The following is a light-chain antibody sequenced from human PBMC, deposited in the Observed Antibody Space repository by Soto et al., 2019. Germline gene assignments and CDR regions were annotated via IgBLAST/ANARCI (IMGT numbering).Light chain of an antibody. CDR1: SSDVGGYNY. Sequence: QSALTQPPPASGSPGQSVTISCTGTSSDVGGYNYVSWYQQHPGKAPKLMIYEVSKRPSGVPDRFSGSKSGNTASLTVSGLQAEDEAGYYCNSYAGSNNWVFGGGTKLTVL. CDR2: EVS. J-gene: IGLJ3*02. CDR3: NSYAGSNNWV. V-gene: IGLV2-8*01.